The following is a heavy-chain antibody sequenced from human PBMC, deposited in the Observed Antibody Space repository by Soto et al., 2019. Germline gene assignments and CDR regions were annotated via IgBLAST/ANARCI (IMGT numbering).Heavy chain of an antibody. V-gene: IGHV4-39*07. J-gene: IGHJ5*02. CDR3: ARVLFGRGNWFDP. CDR1: GGSISSSSYY. Sequence: SETLSLTCTVSGGSISSSSYYWGWIRQPPGKGLEWIGNIYYSGSTNYNPSLKSRVTISVDTSKNQFSLKLSSVTAADTAVYYCARVLFGRGNWFDPWGQGTLVNVS. CDR2: IYYSGST. D-gene: IGHD3-3*01.